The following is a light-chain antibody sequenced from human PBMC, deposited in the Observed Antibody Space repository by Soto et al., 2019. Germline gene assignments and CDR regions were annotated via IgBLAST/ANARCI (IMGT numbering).Light chain of an antibody. Sequence: QSALTQPASVSGSPGQSITISCTGTSSDVGGYNYVSWYQQEPGTAPKLMIYDVTYRPSGVSNRFSGSKSDNTASLTISGLQAEDEAYYYCSSYTGSTSYVFGTGTKLTVL. J-gene: IGLJ1*01. V-gene: IGLV2-14*01. CDR3: SSYTGSTSYV. CDR2: DVT. CDR1: SSDVGGYNY.